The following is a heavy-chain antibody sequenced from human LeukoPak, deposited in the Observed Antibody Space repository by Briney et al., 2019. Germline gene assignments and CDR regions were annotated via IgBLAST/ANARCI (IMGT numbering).Heavy chain of an antibody. Sequence: TGGTLRLSCAASGFSFSSYGISWVRQAPGKGLEWVSSITSSSTYIYYADSVKGRFTISRDNAENSLYLQMNSLRAEDTAVYYCAKDNPDDSTGLDYWGQGTLVTVSS. J-gene: IGHJ4*02. CDR2: ITSSSTYI. CDR1: GFSFSSYG. CDR3: AKDNPDDSTGLDY. V-gene: IGHV3-21*01. D-gene: IGHD2-2*01.